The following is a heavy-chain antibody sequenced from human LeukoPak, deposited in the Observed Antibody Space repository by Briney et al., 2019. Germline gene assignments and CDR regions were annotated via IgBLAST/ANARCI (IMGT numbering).Heavy chain of an antibody. J-gene: IGHJ1*01. CDR1: GFTFTTSW. Sequence: GGSLTLSCAASGFTFTTSWMSWVRQAPGKGLVWVSRIKSDGSTNYADSVKGRFTISRDNAKNTLSLQMNSLRPEDTGVYYCARAPSEIGGYYPEYFRHWGQGTLVTVSS. D-gene: IGHD3-3*01. CDR3: ARAPSEIGGYYPEYFRH. CDR2: IKSDGST. V-gene: IGHV3-74*01.